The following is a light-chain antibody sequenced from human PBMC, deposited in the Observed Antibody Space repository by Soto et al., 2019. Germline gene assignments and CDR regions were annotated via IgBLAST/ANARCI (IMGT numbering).Light chain of an antibody. Sequence: SYELTQPPSVSVAPGKTARITCGGNNIGSKSVHWYQQKPGQAPVLVIYYDSDRPSGIPERFSGSNSENTATLTISRVEAGDEADYYCQVWDSSSGHRVVFGGGTKVTVL. J-gene: IGLJ2*01. CDR3: QVWDSSSGHRVV. V-gene: IGLV3-21*04. CDR1: NIGSKS. CDR2: YDS.